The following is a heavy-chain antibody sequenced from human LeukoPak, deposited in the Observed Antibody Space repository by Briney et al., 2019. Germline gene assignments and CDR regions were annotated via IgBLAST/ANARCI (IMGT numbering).Heavy chain of an antibody. Sequence: GESLKISCKGSGYIFTSYWIAWVRQMPGKGLEWMGIIYPDDSDTRYSPSFQGQVTISADKSISTAYLQWSSLKASDTAMYYCARRSYGPKVDYWGQGTLVTVSS. CDR3: ARRSYGPKVDY. V-gene: IGHV5-51*01. CDR1: GYIFTSYW. D-gene: IGHD5-18*01. J-gene: IGHJ4*02. CDR2: IYPDDSDT.